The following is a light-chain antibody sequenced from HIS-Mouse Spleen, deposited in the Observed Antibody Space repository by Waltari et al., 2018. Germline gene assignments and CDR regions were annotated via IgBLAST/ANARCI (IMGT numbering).Light chain of an antibody. V-gene: IGLV2-23*01. CDR2: EGS. CDR1: SSDVGSYNL. CDR3: CSYAGSSTWV. J-gene: IGLJ3*02. Sequence: QSALTQPASVSGSPGQSITISCTGTSSDVGSYNLVPWYQQHPGKAPNLMIYEGSKRPSGGSNRFSGSKSGNTASLTISGLQAEDDADYYCCSYAGSSTWVFGGGTKLTVL.